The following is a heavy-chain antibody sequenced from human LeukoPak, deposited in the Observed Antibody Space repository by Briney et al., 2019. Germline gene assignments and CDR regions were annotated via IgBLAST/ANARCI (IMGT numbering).Heavy chain of an antibody. Sequence: AGSLRLSCAASGFTFSSYWMHWVRQAPGKGLVWVSRINSDGSSTSYADSVKGRFTISRDNAKNTLYLQMNSLRAEDTAVYYCARPGEGYCDYFDYWGKGTLVTSSS. CDR1: GFTFSSYW. V-gene: IGHV3-74*01. D-gene: IGHD2-8*02. J-gene: IGHJ4*02. CDR2: INSDGSST. CDR3: ARPGEGYCDYFDY.